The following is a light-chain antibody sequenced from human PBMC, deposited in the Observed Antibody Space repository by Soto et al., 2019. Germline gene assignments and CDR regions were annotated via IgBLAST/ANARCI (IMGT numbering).Light chain of an antibody. CDR1: QSVSSN. Sequence: EIVMTQSPSTLSVSPWERSTLSCLASQSVSSNLAWYQQKPGKAPRLLIYGASTRATGIPVRFSGSGSGTEFTLTISSLQPDDFATYYCQQYNTYSWTFGQGTKVDI. CDR3: QQYNTYSWT. J-gene: IGKJ1*01. V-gene: IGKV3-15*01. CDR2: GAS.